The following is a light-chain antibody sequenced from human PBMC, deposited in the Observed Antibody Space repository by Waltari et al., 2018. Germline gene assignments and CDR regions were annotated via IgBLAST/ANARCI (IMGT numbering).Light chain of an antibody. V-gene: IGKV3-20*01. Sequence: EIVLTQSPGTLSLSPGERATLSCRASQSVSSSYLAWYQQKPGQAPRVLIYGASNRATGIPDRFSGSGSGTDFTLTISRLEPEDFALYFCQQYGGSPAYTFGQGTKLEI. CDR1: QSVSSSY. CDR2: GAS. CDR3: QQYGGSPAYT. J-gene: IGKJ2*01.